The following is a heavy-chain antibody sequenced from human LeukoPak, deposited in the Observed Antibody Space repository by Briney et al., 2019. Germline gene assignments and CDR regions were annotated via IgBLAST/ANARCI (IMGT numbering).Heavy chain of an antibody. CDR1: GFTFSSYG. V-gene: IGHV3-30*18. Sequence: PGGSLRLSCAASGFTFSSYGMHWVRQAPGKGLEWVAVISYDGSNKYYADSVKGRFTISRDNSKNTLYLQMNNLRAEDTAVYYCAKERLPYNYYYYGMDVWGQGTTVTVSS. CDR2: ISYDGSNK. J-gene: IGHJ6*02. CDR3: AKERLPYNYYYYGMDV.